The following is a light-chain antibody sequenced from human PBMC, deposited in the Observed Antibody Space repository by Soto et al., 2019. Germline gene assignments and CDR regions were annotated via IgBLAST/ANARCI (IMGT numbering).Light chain of an antibody. CDR3: QVWDNSGDHLGV. V-gene: IGLV3-21*01. CDR2: YDR. Sequence: SYVLTQPPSVSVSPGKTATITCGGNNIGSQSVHWYQQKPGQAPVLVMFYDRVRPSGIPDRFSGSNSGNTATLTISRVEAGDEADYYWQVWDNSGDHLGVFGGGTKVTVL. CDR1: NIGSQS. J-gene: IGLJ3*02.